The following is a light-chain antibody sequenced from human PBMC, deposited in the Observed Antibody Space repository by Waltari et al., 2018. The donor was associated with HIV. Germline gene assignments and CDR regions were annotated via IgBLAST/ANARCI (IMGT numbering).Light chain of an antibody. J-gene: IGLJ2*01. V-gene: IGLV2-23*02. CDR2: EVS. CDR3: CSYAGSSTVV. Sequence: QSALTQPASVSGSPGQSITISCTGTSSDVGSYNLVSWYQQHPGKAPTLMIYEVSKRPSGVSNCFSSSKSGNTASLTISGLQSEDEADYYCCSYAGSSTVVFGGGTKLTVL. CDR1: SSDVGSYNL.